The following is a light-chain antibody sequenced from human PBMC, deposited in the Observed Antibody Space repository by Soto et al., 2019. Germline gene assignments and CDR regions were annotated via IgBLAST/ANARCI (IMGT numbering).Light chain of an antibody. J-gene: IGKJ4*01. V-gene: IGKV3-15*01. CDR2: GAS. CDR1: QTVSSN. Sequence: EIVMTQSPATLSVSPGEGATLSCRASQTVSSNLAWYQQKPGQAPRLLIYGASTRATDIPARFSGSGSGTEFTLTISSLQSEDFAVYYCHQYNNWPLTFGGGTKVEIK. CDR3: HQYNNWPLT.